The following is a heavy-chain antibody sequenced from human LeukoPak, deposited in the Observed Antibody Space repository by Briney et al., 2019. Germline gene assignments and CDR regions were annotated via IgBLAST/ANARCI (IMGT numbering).Heavy chain of an antibody. Sequence: SETLSLTCAVYGGSFSGYYWSWIRQPPGKGLEWIGEINHSGSTNYNPSLKSRVTISVDTSKNQFSLKLSSVTAADTAVYYYARGASSGWNGRDYWGQGTLVTVSS. J-gene: IGHJ4*02. V-gene: IGHV4-34*01. CDR3: ARGASSGWNGRDY. CDR2: INHSGST. D-gene: IGHD6-19*01. CDR1: GGSFSGYY.